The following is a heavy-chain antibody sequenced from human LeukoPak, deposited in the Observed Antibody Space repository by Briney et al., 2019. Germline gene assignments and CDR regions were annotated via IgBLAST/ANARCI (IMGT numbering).Heavy chain of an antibody. CDR3: AKDMARARDFWSCYYSGGIDY. CDR1: GFTFDDYD. Sequence: GGSLRLSCAASGFTFDDYDMHWVRQARGKGLEWVSLISGDGGSKYYADSVKGRFTISRDNSKNSLYLQMNSLKTEDTALYYCAKDMARARDFWSCYYSGGIDYWGQGTLVTVSS. J-gene: IGHJ4*02. D-gene: IGHD3-3*01. V-gene: IGHV3-43*02. CDR2: ISGDGGSK.